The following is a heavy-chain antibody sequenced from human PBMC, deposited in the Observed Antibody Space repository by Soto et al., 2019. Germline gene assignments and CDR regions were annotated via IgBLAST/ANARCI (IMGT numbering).Heavy chain of an antibody. J-gene: IGHJ4*02. CDR2: ITPFSGDV. Sequence: QMQLVQSGAEVKKTGSSVTVSCKALGNTFTYRYLHWVRQAPGQALEWMGWITPFSGDVHYAQKFQERVTITRDRSINTAYMQMISLRSEDTAMYFCASGGAGSGPFTWELPDHWGQGTLVTVSS. D-gene: IGHD1-26*01. CDR3: ASGGAGSGPFTWELPDH. V-gene: IGHV1-45*02. CDR1: GNTFTYRY.